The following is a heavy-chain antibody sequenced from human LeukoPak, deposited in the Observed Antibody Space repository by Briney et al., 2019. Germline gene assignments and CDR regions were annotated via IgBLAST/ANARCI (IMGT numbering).Heavy chain of an antibody. J-gene: IGHJ4*02. CDR1: GFTFSSYW. CDR2: INPTSGST. CDR3: AKEHMAAAVYYFDY. D-gene: IGHD6-13*01. Sequence: PGGSLRLSCAASGFTFSSYWMHWVRQAPGEGLEWVSSINPTSGSTYYADSVKGRFTISGDNSKNTLYLQMNSLRAEDTAVYYCAKEHMAAAVYYFDYWGQGTLVTVSS. V-gene: IGHV3-23*01.